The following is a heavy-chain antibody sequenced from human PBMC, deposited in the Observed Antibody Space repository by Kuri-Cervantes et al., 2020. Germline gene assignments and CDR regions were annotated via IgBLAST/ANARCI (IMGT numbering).Heavy chain of an antibody. CDR1: GFTFSSYA. D-gene: IGHD6-13*01. CDR2: INPNSGGT. CDR3: ARGWGSSSWYGDY. V-gene: IGHV1-2*02. J-gene: IGHJ4*02. Sequence: TCAASGFTFSSYAMHWVRQAPGQGLEWIGWINPNSGGTNYAQKFQGRVTMTRDTSISTAYMELSRLRSEDTAVYYCARGWGSSSWYGDYWGQGTLVTVSS.